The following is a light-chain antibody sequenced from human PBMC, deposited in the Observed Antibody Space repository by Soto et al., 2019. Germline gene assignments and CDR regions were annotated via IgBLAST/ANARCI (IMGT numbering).Light chain of an antibody. CDR2: DAS. CDR1: QSISTW. J-gene: IGKJ1*01. CDR3: QQYMNYAT. V-gene: IGKV1-5*01. Sequence: DIQMTQSPSTLSAYVGDRVTFTCRASQSISTWLAWYQQKPGKAPKLLIYDASSLQSDVPSRFSGSGSGTEFTLTISGLQTDDFASYYCQQYMNYATFGQGTKVEIK.